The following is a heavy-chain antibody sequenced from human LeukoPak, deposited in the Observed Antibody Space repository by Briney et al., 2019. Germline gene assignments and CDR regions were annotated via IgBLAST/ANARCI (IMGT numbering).Heavy chain of an antibody. V-gene: IGHV4-59*01. Sequence: SETLSLTCTVSGGSISSYYWSWIRQPPGKGLEWIGYIYYSGSTNYNPSLKSRVTISVDTSKNQFSLKLSSVTAADTAVYYCARVTLLSSSWYNYNYYYYMDVWGKGTTVTVSS. CDR2: IYYSGST. CDR1: GGSISSYY. CDR3: ARVTLLSSSWYNYNYYYYMDV. J-gene: IGHJ6*03. D-gene: IGHD6-13*01.